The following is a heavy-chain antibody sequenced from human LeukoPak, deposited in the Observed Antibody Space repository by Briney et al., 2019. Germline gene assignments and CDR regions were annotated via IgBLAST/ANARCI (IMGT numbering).Heavy chain of an antibody. CDR1: GDSISNYY. CDR3: ARHLGLSGSSSFFDY. D-gene: IGHD1-26*01. J-gene: IGHJ4*02. CDR2: IYYSGRT. V-gene: IGHV4-59*08. Sequence: SETLSLTCNVSGDSISNYYWSWIRQPPGKGLEWIGCIYYSGRTNYNPSLKSRVTISVDTSKNQFSLKLSSVTAADTAVYYCARHLGLSGSSSFFDYWGQGTLVTVSS.